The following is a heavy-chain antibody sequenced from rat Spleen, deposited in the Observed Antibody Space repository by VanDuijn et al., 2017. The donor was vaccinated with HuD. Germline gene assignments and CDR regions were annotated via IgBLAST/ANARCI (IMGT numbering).Heavy chain of an antibody. V-gene: IGHV5-29*01. Sequence: EVQLVESDGGLVQPGRSLKLSCAASGFTFSDYYMAWVRQAPTKGLEWVATISYDGSGTYYRDSVKGRFTVSRDNAKSTLYLQMDSLRSEDTATYYCARQSYYVMDAWGQGASVTVSS. J-gene: IGHJ4*01. CDR1: GFTFSDYY. CDR2: ISYDGSGT. CDR3: ARQSYYVMDA.